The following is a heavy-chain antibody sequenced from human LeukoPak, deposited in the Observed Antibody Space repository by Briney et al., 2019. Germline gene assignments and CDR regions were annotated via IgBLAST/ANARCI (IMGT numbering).Heavy chain of an antibody. CDR2: IRYDGSNK. J-gene: IGHJ4*02. CDR1: GFTFSSYG. V-gene: IGHV3-30*02. D-gene: IGHD3-16*02. CDR3: AKDGAVMITFGGVINV. Sequence: GGSLRLSCAASGFTFSSYGMHWVRQAPGKGLEWVAFIRYDGSNKYYADSVKGRFTISRDNSKNTLYLQMNSLRVEDTAVYYCAKDGAVMITFGGVINVWGQGTLVTVSS.